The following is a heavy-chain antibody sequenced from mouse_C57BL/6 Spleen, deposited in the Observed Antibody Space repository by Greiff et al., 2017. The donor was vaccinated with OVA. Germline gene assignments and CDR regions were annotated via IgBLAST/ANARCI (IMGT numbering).Heavy chain of an antibody. CDR3: ARSGPVVEGYYIDY. CDR1: GYTFTTYS. D-gene: IGHD1-1*01. CDR2: FHPYNDDT. V-gene: IGHV1-47*01. Sequence: VKLMESGAELVKPGASVKMSCKASGYTFTTYSIAWMKQNHGKSLEWIGNFHPYNDDTKYNEKFKGKATLTVEKSSSTVYLELSRLTSDDSAVYCCARSGPVVEGYYIDYWGQGTTLTVSS. J-gene: IGHJ2*01.